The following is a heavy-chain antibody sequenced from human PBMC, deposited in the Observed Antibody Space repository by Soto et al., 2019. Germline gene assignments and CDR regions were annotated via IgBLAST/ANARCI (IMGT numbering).Heavy chain of an antibody. CDR2: INHSGST. J-gene: IGHJ4*02. V-gene: IGHV4-34*01. CDR3: ARGHPSCYML. D-gene: IGHD2-2*02. Sequence: PSETLSLTCAVYGGSFSGYYWSWIRQPPGKGLEWIGEINHSGSTNYNPSLKSRVTISVDTSKNQFSLKLSSVTAADTAVYYCARGHPSCYMLWGQGTLVTVSS. CDR1: GGSFSGYY.